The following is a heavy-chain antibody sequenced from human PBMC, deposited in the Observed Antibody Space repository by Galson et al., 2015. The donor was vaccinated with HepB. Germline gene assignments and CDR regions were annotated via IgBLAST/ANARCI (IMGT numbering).Heavy chain of an antibody. D-gene: IGHD4-17*01. V-gene: IGHV4-59*01. J-gene: IGHJ4*02. CDR2: IYYSGST. CDR3: ARGTVTTPYYFDY. CDR1: GGSISSYY. Sequence: ETLSLTCTVSGGSISSYYWSWIRQPPGKGLEWIGYIYYSGSTNYNPSLKSRVTISVDTSKNQFSLKLSSVTAADTAVYYCARGTVTTPYYFDYWGQGTLVTVSS.